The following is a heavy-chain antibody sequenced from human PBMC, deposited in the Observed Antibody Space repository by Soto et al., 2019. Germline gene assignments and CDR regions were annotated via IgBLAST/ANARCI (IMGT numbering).Heavy chain of an antibody. J-gene: IGHJ5*02. CDR3: ARDYGDPIHP. CDR1: GGTFNTYP. V-gene: IGHV1-69*04. D-gene: IGHD4-17*01. Sequence: SVKVSCKTSGGTFNTYPISWVRQAPGQGLEWMGTIIPILDIANYAQKFQGRVTMTRDTSTSTVYMELSSLRSEDTAVYYCARDYGDPIHPWGQGTLVTVSS. CDR2: IIPILDIA.